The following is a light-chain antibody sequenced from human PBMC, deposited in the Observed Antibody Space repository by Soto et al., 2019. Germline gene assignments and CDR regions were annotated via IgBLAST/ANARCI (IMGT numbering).Light chain of an antibody. CDR3: QQHGSSPIT. CDR2: NPS. CDR1: QSVSSN. J-gene: IGKJ5*01. Sequence: EIVMTQSPATLSVSPGERATLSCRASQSVSSNLAWYQQKPGQAPKLLIYNPSTRATGIPARFSGSGSGTDFTLTISRLEPEDFAVYYCQQHGSSPITFGQGTRLEIK. V-gene: IGKV3-15*01.